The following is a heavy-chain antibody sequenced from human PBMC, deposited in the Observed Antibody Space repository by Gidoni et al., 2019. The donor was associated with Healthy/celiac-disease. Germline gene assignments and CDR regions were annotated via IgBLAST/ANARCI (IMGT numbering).Heavy chain of an antibody. CDR1: VGVISSGDYY. CDR2: IYYSGST. D-gene: IGHD4-17*01. CDR3: ARDTTVTGYVDY. J-gene: IGHJ4*02. Sequence: QVQLQEPRPRLVKPSQTLSPSPAVPVGVISSGDYYGGWIRQPPGKGLEWIGYIYYSGSTYYHPSLKSRVTISVETAKNQFSLKLSSVTAADTAVYYCARDTTVTGYVDYWGQGTLVTVSS. V-gene: IGHV4-30-4*01.